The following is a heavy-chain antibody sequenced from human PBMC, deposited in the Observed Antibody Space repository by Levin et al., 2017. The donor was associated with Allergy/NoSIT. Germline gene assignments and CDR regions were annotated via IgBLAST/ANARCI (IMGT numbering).Heavy chain of an antibody. Sequence: PSETLSLTCTVSGGSISSYYWSWIRQPPGKGLEWIGYIYYSGSTNYNPSLKSRVTISVDTSKNQFSLKLSSVTAADTAVYYCARAFYGGSLWSGTYYYYGMDGWGQGTTVTVSS. J-gene: IGHJ6*02. CDR3: ARAFYGGSLWSGTYYYYGMDG. D-gene: IGHD3-3*01. CDR2: IYYSGST. V-gene: IGHV4-59*01. CDR1: GGSISSYY.